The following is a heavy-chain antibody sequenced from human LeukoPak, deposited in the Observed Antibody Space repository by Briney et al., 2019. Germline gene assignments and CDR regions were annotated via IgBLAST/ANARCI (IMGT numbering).Heavy chain of an antibody. J-gene: IGHJ4*02. CDR2: IYYSGST. Sequence: SETLSLXCTVSGGSISSYYWSWIRQPPGKGLEWIGYIYYSGSTNYNPSLKSRVTISVDTSKNQFSLKLSSVTAADTAVYYCARGTVQQQLPIDYWGQGTLVTVSS. CDR1: GGSISSYY. D-gene: IGHD6-13*01. CDR3: ARGTVQQQLPIDY. V-gene: IGHV4-59*01.